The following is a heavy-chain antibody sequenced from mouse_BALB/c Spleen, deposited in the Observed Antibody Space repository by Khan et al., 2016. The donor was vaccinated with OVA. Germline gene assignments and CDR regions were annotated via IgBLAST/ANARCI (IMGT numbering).Heavy chain of an antibody. CDR1: GYMFSSYW. J-gene: IGHJ3*01. CDR3: ARSGYGSLAY. Sequence: QVQLKESGAELAKPGASVKMSCKVSGYMFSSYWMNWVKQRPGQGLEWIGYINPSSGYTEYNQKFKDKATLTADKSSSTAYMQLSSLTSEDSAVYYCARSGYGSLAYWGQGTLVTVSA. V-gene: IGHV1-7*01. D-gene: IGHD1-1*01. CDR2: INPSSGYT.